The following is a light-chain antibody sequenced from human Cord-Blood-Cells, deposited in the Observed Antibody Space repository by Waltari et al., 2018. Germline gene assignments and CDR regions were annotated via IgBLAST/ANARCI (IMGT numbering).Light chain of an antibody. CDR1: QSISSW. CDR2: KAS. V-gene: IGKV1-5*03. Sequence: DIQMTQSPSTLSASVEDRVTITCRASQSISSWLAWYQQKPGKAPKLLIYKASSLESGVQSRFSGSGSGTEFTLTISSLQPDDFATYYCQQYNSYSYSFGQGTKLEIK. CDR3: QQYNSYSYS. J-gene: IGKJ2*03.